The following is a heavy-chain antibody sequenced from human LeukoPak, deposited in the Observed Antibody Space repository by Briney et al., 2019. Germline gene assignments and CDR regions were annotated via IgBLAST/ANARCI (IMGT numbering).Heavy chain of an antibody. CDR1: GYSFTSYW. CDR3: ARRQPLENVVPAAIHEDAFDI. J-gene: IGHJ3*02. Sequence: GESLKISCKGSGYSFTSYWIGWVRQMPGKGLEWMGIIYPGDSDTRYSPSFQGQVTISADKSISTAYLQWSSLKASDTAMYYCARRQPLENVVPAAIHEDAFDIWAKGQWSPSLQ. D-gene: IGHD2-2*02. V-gene: IGHV5-51*01. CDR2: IYPGDSDT.